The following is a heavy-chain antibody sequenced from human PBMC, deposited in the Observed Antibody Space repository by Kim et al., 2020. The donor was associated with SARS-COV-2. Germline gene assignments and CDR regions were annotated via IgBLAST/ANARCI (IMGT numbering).Heavy chain of an antibody. CDR1: GFTFSTYA. Sequence: GGSLRLSCSASGFTFSTYAMHWVRQAPGKGLEYVAGISTNGGSTYYEDSVKDRFTISRDNSKNTLYLQMSSLRAEDTAVYFCVKGGYSSSWYRGDYWGQGTLVTVSS. CDR3: VKGGYSSSWYRGDY. D-gene: IGHD6-13*01. V-gene: IGHV3-64D*06. J-gene: IGHJ4*02. CDR2: ISTNGGST.